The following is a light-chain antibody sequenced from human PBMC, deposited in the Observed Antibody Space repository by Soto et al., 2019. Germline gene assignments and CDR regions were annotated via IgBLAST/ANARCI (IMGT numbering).Light chain of an antibody. CDR2: DTS. J-gene: IGKJ4*01. CDR3: QQRSNWPLT. CDR1: ESVVRY. Sequence: EIVLTQSPVTLSLSPGDTATLSFRASESVVRYLAWYQQKPGQAPRLLMYDTSKRATGIPARFSGSGYGTDFTLTISSLEPEDFAVYYCQQRSNWPLTFGGGTKVEIK. V-gene: IGKV3-11*01.